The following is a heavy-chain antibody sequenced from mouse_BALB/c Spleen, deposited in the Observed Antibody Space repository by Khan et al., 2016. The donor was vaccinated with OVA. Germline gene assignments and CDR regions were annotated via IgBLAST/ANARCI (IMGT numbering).Heavy chain of an antibody. D-gene: IGHD2-4*01. CDR3: ARLGDYEADFDY. CDR1: GFTFNIYW. J-gene: IGHJ2*01. Sequence: VQLQESGAELMKPGASVKISCKATGFTFNIYWIEWIKQRPGHGIEWIGEILPGSGSTNYNEKFKGKATFTADTSNTTYMHLRSLTSEDSAVYYCARLGDYEADFDYWGQGTTLTVSS. CDR2: ILPGSGST. V-gene: IGHV1-9*01.